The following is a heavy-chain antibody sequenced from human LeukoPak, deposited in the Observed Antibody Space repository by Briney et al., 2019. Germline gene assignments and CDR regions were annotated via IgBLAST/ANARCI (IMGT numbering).Heavy chain of an antibody. CDR2: IIPIFGTA. D-gene: IGHD3-22*01. CDR1: GGTFSSYA. Sequence: GASVNVSCKASGGTFSSYAISWVRQAPGQGLEWRGGIIPIFGTANYAQMCQGRVTISAEESTSTAYMERSSLRSEDTAGYYCARDRLLEYYYDSSSSGAFHIWGQGTMVTVSS. V-gene: IGHV1-69*13. CDR3: ARDRLLEYYYDSSSSGAFHI. J-gene: IGHJ3*02.